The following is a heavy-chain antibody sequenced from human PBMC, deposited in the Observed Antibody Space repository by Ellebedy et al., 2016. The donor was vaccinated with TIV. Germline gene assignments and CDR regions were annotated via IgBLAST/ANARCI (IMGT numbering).Heavy chain of an antibody. CDR3: AKDKASGSSRAFDY. Sequence: GESLKISXAASGFTFSSYAMSWVRQAPGKGLEWVSAISGSGGSTYYADSVKGRFTISRDNSKNTLYLQMNSLRAEDTAVYYCAKDKASGSSRAFDYWGQGTLVTVSS. V-gene: IGHV3-23*01. CDR2: ISGSGGST. CDR1: GFTFSSYA. J-gene: IGHJ4*02. D-gene: IGHD1-26*01.